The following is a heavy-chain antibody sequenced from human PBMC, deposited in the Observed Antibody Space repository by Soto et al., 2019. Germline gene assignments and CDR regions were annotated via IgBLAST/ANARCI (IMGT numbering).Heavy chain of an antibody. D-gene: IGHD5-18*01. Sequence: SETLSLTCTFSSPYIISYHWSWIRQPPGKGLEWIGYIYYSGSTNYNPSLKSRVTISVDTSKNQFSLELSSVTAADTAVYYCARDNGYSYGYTLDHWGQGTLVTVS. CDR1: SPYIISYH. J-gene: IGHJ4*02. CDR3: ARDNGYSYGYTLDH. CDR2: IYYSGST. V-gene: IGHV4-59*01.